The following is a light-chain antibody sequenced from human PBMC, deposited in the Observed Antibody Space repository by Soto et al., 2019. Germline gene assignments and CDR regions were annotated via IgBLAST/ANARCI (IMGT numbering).Light chain of an antibody. V-gene: IGKV3-11*01. CDR1: QSVNNY. Sequence: EIVLTQSPATLSLSPGERATLSCRASQSVNNYLAWYQQKPGQTPRLLIYDASKRATGTPARFTGRGSGTDFTLTISSLEPEDFAVYYCHQRFSWPLPFGGGTKVEL. CDR2: DAS. CDR3: HQRFSWPLP. J-gene: IGKJ4*01.